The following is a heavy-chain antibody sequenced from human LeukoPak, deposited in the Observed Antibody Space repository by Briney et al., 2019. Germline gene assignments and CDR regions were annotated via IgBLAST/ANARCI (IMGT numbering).Heavy chain of an antibody. CDR1: GFTFSRYP. CDR3: AGWRGYDLGSFSGPLDY. Sequence: GGSLRLSCAASGFTFSRYPMHWVRQAPGKGLEWVAVISYDGTYKFYGDSVKGRFTVSRDNSKNMLYLQMDSLRFEDTALYYCAGWRGYDLGSFSGPLDYWGQGTLVTVSS. CDR2: ISYDGTYK. V-gene: IGHV3-30-3*01. D-gene: IGHD3-16*01. J-gene: IGHJ4*02.